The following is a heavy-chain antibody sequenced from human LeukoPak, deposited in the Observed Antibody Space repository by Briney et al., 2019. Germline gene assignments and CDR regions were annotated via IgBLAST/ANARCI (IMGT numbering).Heavy chain of an antibody. CDR3: ARVWGIAAAEDY. D-gene: IGHD6-13*01. Sequence: SETLSLTCTVSGGSIRSYYWSWIRQPPGKGLEWIGYIYYSGSTNYNPSLKSRVTISVDTSKNQFSLKLSSVTAADTAVYYCARVWGIAAAEDYWGQGTLVTVSS. CDR2: IYYSGST. V-gene: IGHV4-59*01. CDR1: GGSIRSYY. J-gene: IGHJ4*02.